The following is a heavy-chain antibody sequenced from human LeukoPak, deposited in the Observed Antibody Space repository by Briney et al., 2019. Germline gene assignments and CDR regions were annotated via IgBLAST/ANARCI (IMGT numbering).Heavy chain of an antibody. CDR3: ARPRDSGSYYYFGY. V-gene: IGHV5-51*01. D-gene: IGHD1-26*01. Sequence: GESLQISCKGSGYSFTSYWIAWVRQMPGKGLEWMGTIYPRDSDTRYSPSFQGQVTISADKSISTAYLQWSSLKASDTAMYYCARPRDSGSYYYFGYWGQGTLVTVSS. CDR2: IYPRDSDT. CDR1: GYSFTSYW. J-gene: IGHJ4*02.